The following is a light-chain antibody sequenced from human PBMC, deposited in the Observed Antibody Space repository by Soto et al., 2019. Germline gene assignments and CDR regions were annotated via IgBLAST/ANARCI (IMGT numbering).Light chain of an antibody. J-gene: IGKJ4*01. CDR2: VAT. Sequence: DIQMTRSPWSRSAYVGGRVTKICRASQRISTYFNWYQQKTSKAPRVLIYVATTLQSGVPTRFSRSGSGTEFTITINNLQPEDLATYYCQQTHSVPNTFGGGTKVDSK. V-gene: IGKV1-39*01. CDR1: QRISTY. CDR3: QQTHSVPNT.